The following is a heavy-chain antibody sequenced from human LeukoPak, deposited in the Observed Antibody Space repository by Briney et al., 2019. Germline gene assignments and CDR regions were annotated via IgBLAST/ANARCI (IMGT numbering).Heavy chain of an antibody. J-gene: IGHJ4*02. D-gene: IGHD6-19*01. V-gene: IGHV4-39*01. CDR1: GDSISNTASY. CDR3: ARLSRWQWPRIDS. CDR2: TYYSGRP. Sequence: SETLSLTCTVSGDSISNTASYWGWIRQPPGKGLEWLGNTYYSGRPYYNPSLTSRGTIAVDTSKKQFSLILRSVTAADTAVYYCARLSRWQWPRIDSWGQGTLVTVSS.